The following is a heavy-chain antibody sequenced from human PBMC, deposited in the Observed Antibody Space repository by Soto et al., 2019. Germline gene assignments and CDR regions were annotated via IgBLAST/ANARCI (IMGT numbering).Heavy chain of an antibody. CDR2: IWYDGSDK. Sequence: GGSLRLSCAASGFHFNNYGMHWVRQAPGKGLEWVAVIWYDGSDKYYADSVKGRFTISRDNSKNTLYLQMNSLRVEDTAVYYCARDRLYGSGSYKLPPDCWGQGTLVTVSS. D-gene: IGHD3-10*01. CDR1: GFHFNNYG. V-gene: IGHV3-33*01. CDR3: ARDRLYGSGSYKLPPDC. J-gene: IGHJ4*02.